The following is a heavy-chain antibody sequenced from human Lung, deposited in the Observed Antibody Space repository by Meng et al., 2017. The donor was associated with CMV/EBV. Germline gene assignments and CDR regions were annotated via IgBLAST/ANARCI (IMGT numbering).Heavy chain of an antibody. D-gene: IGHD2-8*02. CDR1: GLTVNNNF. J-gene: IGHJ6*02. Sequence: GGSLRLSCAASGLTVNNNFLTWVRQGPGKGLEWVSAMYSGGSTYYTDSVKGRFTLSRDNSKNTLYLQMNRLRAEDTGVYYCVKEMYWDQSYHGMDVWGQGTTVXVSS. CDR2: MYSGGST. V-gene: IGHV3-66*02. CDR3: VKEMYWDQSYHGMDV.